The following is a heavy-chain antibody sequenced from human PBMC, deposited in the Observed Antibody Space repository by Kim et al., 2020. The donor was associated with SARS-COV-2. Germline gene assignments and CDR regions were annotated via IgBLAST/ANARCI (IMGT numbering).Heavy chain of an antibody. CDR2: IWYDGSNK. V-gene: IGHV3-33*06. CDR3: AKDGGYCSSTSCYASTKLVEYYYGMDV. D-gene: IGHD2-2*01. CDR1: GFTFSSYG. Sequence: GGSLRLSCAASGFTFSSYGMHWVRQAPGKGLEWVAVIWYDGSNKYYADSVKGRFTISRDNSKNTLYLQMNSLRAEDTAVYYCAKDGGYCSSTSCYASTKLVEYYYGMDVWGQGTTVTVSS. J-gene: IGHJ6*02.